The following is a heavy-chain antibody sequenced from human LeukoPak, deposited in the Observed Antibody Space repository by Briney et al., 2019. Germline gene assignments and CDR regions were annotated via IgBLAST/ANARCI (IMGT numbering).Heavy chain of an antibody. CDR3: AKCRRNSGFDSLYMDV. V-gene: IGHV3-23*01. Sequence: GGSLRLSCAASGFTFSNYAMTWVRQVPGKGLERVSIISGNGRSAYHADSVKGRFTMSRDNSKNSVSLQMNSLRVEDTAVYYCAKCRRNSGFDSLYMDVWGKGTTVTVSS. D-gene: IGHD5-12*01. J-gene: IGHJ6*03. CDR1: GFTFSNYA. CDR2: ISGNGRSA.